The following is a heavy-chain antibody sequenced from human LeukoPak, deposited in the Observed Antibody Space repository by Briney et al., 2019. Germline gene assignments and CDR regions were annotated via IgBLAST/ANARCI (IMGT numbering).Heavy chain of an antibody. CDR1: GFTFSNYG. V-gene: IGHV3-30*02. Sequence: PGGSLRLSCAASGFTFSNYGMHWVRQAPGKGLEWVAFIRYDGTNKYYADSVKGRFTISRDNSENTLYLQMNSLRAEDTAVYYCAKDLRYGRDFDYWGQGTLVTVSS. CDR2: IRYDGTNK. D-gene: IGHD5-18*01. J-gene: IGHJ4*02. CDR3: AKDLRYGRDFDY.